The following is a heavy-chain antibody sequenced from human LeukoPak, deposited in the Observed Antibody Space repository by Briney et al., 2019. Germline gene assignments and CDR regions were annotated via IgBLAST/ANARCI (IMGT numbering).Heavy chain of an antibody. J-gene: IGHJ5*02. CDR3: ARGYYGSGSYYNSDWFDP. V-gene: IGHV4-59*01. CDR2: IYYSGST. Sequence: SETLSLTCTVSGGSISSYYWSWIRQPPGKGLEWTGYIYYSGSTNYNPSLKSRVTISVDTSKNQFSLKLSSVTAADTAVYYCARGYYGSGSYYNSDWFDPWGQGTLVTVSS. D-gene: IGHD3-10*01. CDR1: GGSISSYY.